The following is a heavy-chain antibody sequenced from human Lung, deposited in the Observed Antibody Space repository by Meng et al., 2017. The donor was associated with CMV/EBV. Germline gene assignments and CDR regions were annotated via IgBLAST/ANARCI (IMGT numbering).Heavy chain of an antibody. CDR3: ARDSPLDGYSLLDY. V-gene: IGHV7-4-1*02. Sequence: VQSGSDLKKPGASVKVSCKASGYTLTSYAMNWVRQASGQGLEWMGWINTNTGNPTYAQGFTGRFVFSLDTSVSTAYLQISSLKAEDTAVYYCARDSPLDGYSLLDYWGQGTLVTVSS. J-gene: IGHJ4*02. D-gene: IGHD5-24*01. CDR2: INTNTGNP. CDR1: GYTLTSYA.